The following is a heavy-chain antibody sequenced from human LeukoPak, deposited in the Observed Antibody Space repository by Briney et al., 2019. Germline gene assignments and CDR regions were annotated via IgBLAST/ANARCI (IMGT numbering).Heavy chain of an antibody. CDR3: ARGLNWFDP. CDR1: GGSISSYY. Sequence: KSSETLSLTCTVPGGSISSYYWSWIRQPPGKGLEWIGYIYYSGSTNYNPSLKSRVTISVDTSKNQFSLKLSSVTAADTAVYYCARGLNWFDPWGQGTLVTVSS. CDR2: IYYSGST. V-gene: IGHV4-59*01. J-gene: IGHJ5*02.